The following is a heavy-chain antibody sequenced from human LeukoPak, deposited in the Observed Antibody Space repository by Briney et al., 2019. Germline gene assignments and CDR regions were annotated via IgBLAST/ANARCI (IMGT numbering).Heavy chain of an antibody. CDR1: GYTFTSYA. V-gene: IGHV1-69*06. CDR3: ARGAAAEVNYYYYMDV. J-gene: IGHJ6*03. Sequence: ASVKVSCKASGYTFTSYAMNWARQAPGQGLEWMGGIIPIFGTANYAQKFQGRVTITADKSTSTAYMELSSLRSEDTAVYYCARGAAAEVNYYYYMDVWGKGTTVTVSS. D-gene: IGHD6-13*01. CDR2: IIPIFGTA.